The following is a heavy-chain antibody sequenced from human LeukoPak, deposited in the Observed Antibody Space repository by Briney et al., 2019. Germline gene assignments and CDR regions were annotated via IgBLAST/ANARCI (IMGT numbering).Heavy chain of an antibody. D-gene: IGHD3-10*01. Sequence: PSETLSLTCTVSGVSISSGGYYWSWIRQHPGKGLEWIGYIYYSGSTYYNPSLKSRVTISVDTSKNQFSLKLSSVTAADTAVYYCARDQVDYYGSGRRFDPWGQGTLVTVSS. CDR2: IYYSGST. CDR1: GVSISSGGYY. J-gene: IGHJ5*02. V-gene: IGHV4-31*03. CDR3: ARDQVDYYGSGRRFDP.